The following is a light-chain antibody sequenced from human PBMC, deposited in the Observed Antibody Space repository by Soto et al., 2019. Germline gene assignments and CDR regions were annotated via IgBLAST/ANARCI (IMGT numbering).Light chain of an antibody. CDR3: CSYASSNSV. Sequence: QSALTQPASVSGSPGQSITISCTGTNSDVGSYNLVSWYQHHPGKAPKLMIYEGTKRPSGVSNRFSGSKSGNTASLTISGLQAEDEADYYCCSYASSNSVFGTGTQLTVL. CDR2: EGT. CDR1: NSDVGSYNL. J-gene: IGLJ1*01. V-gene: IGLV2-23*01.